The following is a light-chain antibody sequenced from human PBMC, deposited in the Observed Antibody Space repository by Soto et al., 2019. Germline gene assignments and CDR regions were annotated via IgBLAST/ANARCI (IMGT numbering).Light chain of an antibody. CDR1: QSVSSNY. CDR2: GTS. CDR3: QQYGSSLFT. V-gene: IGKV3-20*01. J-gene: IGKJ3*01. Sequence: EIVLTQSPGPLSLSPGERATLSCRASQSVSSNYLAWYQQKPGRAPRVLIYGTSIRASGVPERFSGGGSGTDFTLTTTRREPEEFAVDYCQQYGSSLFTFGPGTKVDFK.